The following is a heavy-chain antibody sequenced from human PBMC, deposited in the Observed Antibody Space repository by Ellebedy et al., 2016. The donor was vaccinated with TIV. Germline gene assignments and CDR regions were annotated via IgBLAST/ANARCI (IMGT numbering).Heavy chain of an antibody. CDR2: INPNSGGT. CDR3: ARAASQSPWGIKWFDP. V-gene: IGHV1-2*02. J-gene: IGHJ5*02. D-gene: IGHD3-16*01. CDR1: GYTFTAYY. Sequence: ASVKVSCXASGYTFTAYYMHWVRQAPGQGLEWMGWINPNSGGTKYAQKFQGRVTMTRDTSSSTVYMDLSRLRSDDTAVYYCARAASQSPWGIKWFDPWGQGTLVTVSS.